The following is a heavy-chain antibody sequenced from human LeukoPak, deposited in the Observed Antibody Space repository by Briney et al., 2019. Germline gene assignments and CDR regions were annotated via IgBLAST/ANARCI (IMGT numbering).Heavy chain of an antibody. Sequence: SETLSLTCTVSGGSISSYYWSWIRQPPGKGLEWIGYIYYSGSTNYNPSLKSRVTISVDTSKNQFSLKLSSVTAADTAVYYCARYEWGSSSPYFDYWGQGTLVTASS. CDR3: ARYEWGSSSPYFDY. CDR1: GGSISSYY. V-gene: IGHV4-59*01. D-gene: IGHD6-6*01. J-gene: IGHJ4*02. CDR2: IYYSGST.